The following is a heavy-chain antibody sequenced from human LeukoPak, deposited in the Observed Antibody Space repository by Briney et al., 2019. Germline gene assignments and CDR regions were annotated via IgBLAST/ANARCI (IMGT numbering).Heavy chain of an antibody. J-gene: IGHJ4*02. Sequence: GESLRLSCAASGFTFSSYAMSWVRQAPGKGLEWVSGINTSGGSTAYADSMKGRFTISRDNPRNTLYMQMNSLRAEDTALYYCAIMHPYYDGNGYWVQWGQGTLVTVSS. CDR1: GFTFSSYA. CDR2: INTSGGST. CDR3: AIMHPYYDGNGYWVQ. D-gene: IGHD3-22*01. V-gene: IGHV3-23*01.